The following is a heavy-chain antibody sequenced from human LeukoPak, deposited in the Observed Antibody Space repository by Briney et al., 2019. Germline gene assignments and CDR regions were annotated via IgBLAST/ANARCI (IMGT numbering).Heavy chain of an antibody. J-gene: IGHJ6*03. CDR1: GGSIDSSSYY. Sequence: PSETLSLTCTVSGGSIDSSSYYWDWIRQPPGKGLEWLGNIYYSGTTFYTSSLKSRVTISTDMSQNQSSLQLTSVTARDTAVYYCARQRADNFYHYMDVWGKGTTVIVSS. V-gene: IGHV4-39*01. CDR3: ARQRADNFYHYMDV. CDR2: IYYSGTT.